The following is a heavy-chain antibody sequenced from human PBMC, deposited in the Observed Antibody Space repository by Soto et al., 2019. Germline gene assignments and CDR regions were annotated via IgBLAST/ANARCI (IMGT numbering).Heavy chain of an antibody. CDR2: INPSGGST. Sequence: QVQLVQSGAEVKKPGASVKVSCKASGYTFTSYYMHWVRQAPGQGLEWMGIINPSGGSTSYAQKFQGRDTMTRDTSTSTVYMELSSMRSEDTAVYYCARGVAAAGTRYGSNWFDPWGQGTLVTVSS. V-gene: IGHV1-46*01. CDR1: GYTFTSYY. J-gene: IGHJ5*02. CDR3: ARGVAAAGTRYGSNWFDP. D-gene: IGHD6-13*01.